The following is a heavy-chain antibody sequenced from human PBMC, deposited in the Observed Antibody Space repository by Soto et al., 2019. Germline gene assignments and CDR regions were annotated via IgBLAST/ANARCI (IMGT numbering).Heavy chain of an antibody. D-gene: IGHD6-13*01. CDR1: GLTFSNHW. Sequence: EVQLVESGGGLVQPGRSLRLCCVASGLTFSNHWLSWVRQAPGKGLEWVANIKQDGSEKYYVDSVKGRFTISRDNAQDSLYLQMFSRRADDTAVYYCTTLSSTWPTRGDYWGQGAPVTVSS. V-gene: IGHV3-7*03. CDR3: TTLSSTWPTRGDY. CDR2: IKQDGSEK. J-gene: IGHJ4*02.